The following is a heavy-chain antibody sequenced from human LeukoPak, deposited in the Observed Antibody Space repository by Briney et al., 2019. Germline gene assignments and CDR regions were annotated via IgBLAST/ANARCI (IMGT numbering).Heavy chain of an antibody. J-gene: IGHJ3*01. Sequence: SXTLSLTCAVYGVSFSGYYWSWIRQSPGKGLEWIGEINHGGGTNCNTSLESRVPMSVDTSKSQFTLKLNSVTAADTAVYYCAKVYSSSSRDSFDVWGPGTMVIVSS. CDR3: AKVYSSSSRDSFDV. CDR2: INHGGGT. V-gene: IGHV4-34*01. D-gene: IGHD6-6*01. CDR1: GVSFSGYY.